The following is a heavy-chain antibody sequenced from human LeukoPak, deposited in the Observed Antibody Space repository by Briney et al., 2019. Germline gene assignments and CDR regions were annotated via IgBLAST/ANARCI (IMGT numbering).Heavy chain of an antibody. Sequence: SETLSLTCTVSSGSISSYYWRWMPQPPGKGWVGSGHIHYSGSTNHNPSLKSRVNISLDTPKNQFPLKLSSVTAAGTAVYYCAGTDSSGWYVFDCWGRGALAAACS. D-gene: IGHD6-19*01. V-gene: IGHV4-59*01. CDR3: AGTDSSGWYVFDC. J-gene: IGHJ4*02. CDR1: SGSISSYY. CDR2: IHYSGST.